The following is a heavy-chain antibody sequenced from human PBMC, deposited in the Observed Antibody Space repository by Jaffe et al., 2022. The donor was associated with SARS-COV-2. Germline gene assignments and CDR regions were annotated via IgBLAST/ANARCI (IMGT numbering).Heavy chain of an antibody. V-gene: IGHV3-11*06. J-gene: IGHJ4*02. D-gene: IGHD5-18*01. Sequence: VQLVESGGGLVKPGGSLRLSCAASRFIFSDYYMTWIRQAPGKGLEWISYISDTGGYTNYADSVKGRFTISRDNAKNSLYLHMNGLRGEDTAVYYCARGQYSYGYWGQGTLVTVSS. CDR2: ISDTGGYT. CDR1: RFIFSDYY. CDR3: ARGQYSYGY.